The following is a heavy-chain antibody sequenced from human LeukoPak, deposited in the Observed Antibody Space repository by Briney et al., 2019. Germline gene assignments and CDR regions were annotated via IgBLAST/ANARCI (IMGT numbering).Heavy chain of an antibody. CDR3: AKGTSSSCYSAPNY. D-gene: IGHD2-15*01. CDR2: FCSNDNNT. Sequence: GGSLRLSCAASGFTFSSYAMNWVRQAPGKGLGWVSAFCSNDNNTYYANSVKGRFTISRDNSKNTLSLQLNSLRAEDTAVYYCAKGTSSSCYSAPNYWGQGTLVTVSP. V-gene: IGHV3-23*01. J-gene: IGHJ4*02. CDR1: GFTFSSYA.